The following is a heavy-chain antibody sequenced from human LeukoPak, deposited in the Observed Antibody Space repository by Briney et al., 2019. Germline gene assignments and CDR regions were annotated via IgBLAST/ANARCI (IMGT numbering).Heavy chain of an antibody. D-gene: IGHD5-18*01. CDR2: INHSGST. CDR3: ARAPTKPDTVSLDY. Sequence: NPSETLSLTCAVYGGSFRGYYWSWIRQPPGKGLEWIGEINHSGSTNYNPSLKSRVTISVDTSKNQFSLKLSSVTAADTAVYYCARAPTKPDTVSLDYWGQGTLVTVSS. CDR1: GGSFRGYY. V-gene: IGHV4-34*01. J-gene: IGHJ4*02.